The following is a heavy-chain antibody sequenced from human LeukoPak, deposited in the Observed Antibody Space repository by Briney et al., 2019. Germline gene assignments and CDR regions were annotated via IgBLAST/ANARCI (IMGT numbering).Heavy chain of an antibody. D-gene: IGHD6-13*01. Sequence: SETLSLTCAVYGGSFSGCYWSWIRQPPGKGLESIGEINHSGSTNYNPSLKSRVTISVDTSKNQFSLKLSSVTAADTAVYYCAREGSAAARPYYYYMDVWGKGTTVTVSS. CDR2: INHSGST. CDR1: GGSFSGCY. J-gene: IGHJ6*03. V-gene: IGHV4-34*01. CDR3: AREGSAAARPYYYYMDV.